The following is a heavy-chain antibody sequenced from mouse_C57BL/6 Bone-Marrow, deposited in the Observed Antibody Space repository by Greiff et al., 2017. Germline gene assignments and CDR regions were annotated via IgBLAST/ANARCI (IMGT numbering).Heavy chain of an antibody. V-gene: IGHV1-64*01. CDR2: IHPNSGST. CDR3: ARAIYYYGSSPFAY. CDR1: GYTFTSYW. D-gene: IGHD1-1*01. J-gene: IGHJ3*01. Sequence: QVQLQQPGAELVKPGASVKLSCKASGYTFTSYWMHWVKQRPGQGLEWIGIIHPNSGSTNYNEKFKSKATLTVDKSSSPAYMQLSSLTSEDSAVYYCARAIYYYGSSPFAYWGQGTLVTVSA.